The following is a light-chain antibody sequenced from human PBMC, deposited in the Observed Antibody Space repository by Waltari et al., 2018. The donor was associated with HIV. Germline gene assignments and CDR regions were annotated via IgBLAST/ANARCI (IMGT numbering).Light chain of an antibody. V-gene: IGKV1-39*01. CDR2: EAS. CDR1: QGVSSF. J-gene: IGKJ1*01. Sequence: DIQMTQSPSSLSASVGARVSIICRTSQGVSSFLYWYQQKPGEAPNLVIYEASTLQSGVPARFSGSGSGTHFTLTISSLQPEDAATYYCHQTYSTLWTFGHGTKVEIK. CDR3: HQTYSTLWT.